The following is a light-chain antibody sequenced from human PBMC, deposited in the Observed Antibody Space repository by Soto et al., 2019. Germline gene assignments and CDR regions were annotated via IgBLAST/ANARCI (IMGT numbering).Light chain of an antibody. J-gene: IGKJ1*01. Sequence: DIQMTQSPSSLSASVGDRVIITCRASQSISSGYLSWFQQKPGKAPKLLIYAASSLQSGVPSRFSGSGSGADFTLTISSLQPEDFATYYCQQTYSYPWTFGQGTKVEIK. V-gene: IGKV1-39*01. CDR2: AAS. CDR3: QQTYSYPWT. CDR1: QSISSGY.